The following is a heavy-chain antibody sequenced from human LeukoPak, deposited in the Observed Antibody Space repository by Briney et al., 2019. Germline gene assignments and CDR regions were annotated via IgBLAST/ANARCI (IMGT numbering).Heavy chain of an antibody. CDR1: GDSVSNYY. D-gene: IGHD2-15*01. CDR2: MHPGGTT. V-gene: IGHV4-59*02. Sequence: SETLSLTCTVSGDSVSNYYWSWIRQSPGKGLEWIPFMHPGGTTKYSPSLMSRVAMSVDTSNNQFSLTLTSLTAADTAVYYCARYGVVIASTFYYMDVWGKGTAVTVSS. J-gene: IGHJ6*03. CDR3: ARYGVVIASTFYYMDV.